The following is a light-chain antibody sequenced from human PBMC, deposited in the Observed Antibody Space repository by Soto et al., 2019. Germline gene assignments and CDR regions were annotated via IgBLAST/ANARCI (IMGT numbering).Light chain of an antibody. CDR2: KDS. Sequence: SYELTQPSSVSVSPGQTARITCSGDVLAKKYARWFQQKPGQAPVLVIYKDSERPSGIPERFSGSSSGTTVTLTISGAQVVDEADYYCYSAADNNLRVFGGGTKVTVL. CDR1: VLAKKY. J-gene: IGLJ3*02. V-gene: IGLV3-27*01. CDR3: YSAADNNLRV.